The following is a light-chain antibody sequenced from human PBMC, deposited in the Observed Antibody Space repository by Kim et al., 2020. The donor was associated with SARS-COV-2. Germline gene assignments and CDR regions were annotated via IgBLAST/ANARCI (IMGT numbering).Light chain of an antibody. CDR1: SGDVGGYNY. CDR2: DVS. CDR3: CSYAGSYTPVV. J-gene: IGLJ2*01. Sequence: SGTSSCTGTSGDVGGYNYVSWYQQHPGKAPKLMIYDVSKRPSGVPDRFSGSKSGNTASLTISGLQAEDEADYYCCSYAGSYTPVVFGGGTQLTVL. V-gene: IGLV2-11*01.